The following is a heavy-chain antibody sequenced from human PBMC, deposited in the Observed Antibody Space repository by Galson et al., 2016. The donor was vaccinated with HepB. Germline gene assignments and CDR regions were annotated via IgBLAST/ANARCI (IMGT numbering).Heavy chain of an antibody. D-gene: IGHD3-16*01. CDR3: ARDIGY. CDR2: IYSDGST. J-gene: IGHJ4*02. V-gene: IGHV3-53*01. CDR1: GLTVSNNY. Sequence: SLRLSCAVSGLTVSNNYMSWVRQAPGKGLEWVSVIYSDGSTYYADSVKGRFTISRDNSKNTVYLQMNSLRGDDTAVYYCARDIGYWGQGTLFTVSS.